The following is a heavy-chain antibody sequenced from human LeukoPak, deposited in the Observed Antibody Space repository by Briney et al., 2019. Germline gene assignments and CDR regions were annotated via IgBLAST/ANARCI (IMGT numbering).Heavy chain of an antibody. D-gene: IGHD3-22*01. V-gene: IGHV4-39*07. CDR1: GGSISSSSYY. Sequence: SETLSLTCTVSGGSISSSSYYWGWIRQPPGKGLEWIGSIYYSGSTYYNPSLKSRVTISVDTSKNQFSLKLSSVTAADTAVYYCAKGLGSSGYPDAFDIWGQGTMVTVSS. CDR2: IYYSGST. J-gene: IGHJ3*02. CDR3: AKGLGSSGYPDAFDI.